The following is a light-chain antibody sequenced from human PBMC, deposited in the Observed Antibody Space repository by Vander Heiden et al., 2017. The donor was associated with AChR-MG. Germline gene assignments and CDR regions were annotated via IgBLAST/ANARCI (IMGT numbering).Light chain of an antibody. CDR1: RSISNY. Sequence: DIQMTQSPSSLSASVGDRVTITCRASRSISNYLNWYQHKPGTPTKLLISAASSLQSGVPSRFSGRGSGTDFTLTISSLQPEDFATYFCQQSYTTLWTFAQGTKVEIK. J-gene: IGKJ1*01. CDR3: QQSYTTLWT. CDR2: AAS. V-gene: IGKV1-39*01.